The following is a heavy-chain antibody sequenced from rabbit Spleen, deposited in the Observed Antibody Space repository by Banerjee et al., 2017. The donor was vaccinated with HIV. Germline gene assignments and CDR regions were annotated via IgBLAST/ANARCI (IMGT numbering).Heavy chain of an antibody. J-gene: IGHJ4*01. D-gene: IGHD2-1*01. CDR3: ARDLVGVIGWNFYL. Sequence: QLKESGGGLVQPGGSLKLSCKASGFDFSRYYMTWVRQAPGKGLEWIGYIDPVFGTTHYASWVNGRFTISSDNAQNTVDLQLNSLTAADRATYFCARDLVGVIGWNFYLWGPGTLVTVS. V-gene: IGHV1S7*01. CDR1: GFDFSRYY. CDR2: IDPVFGTT.